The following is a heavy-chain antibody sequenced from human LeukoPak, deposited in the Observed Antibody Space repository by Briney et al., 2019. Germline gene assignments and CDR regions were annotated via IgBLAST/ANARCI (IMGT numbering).Heavy chain of an antibody. CDR2: ISADNGNT. CDR1: GYTFTRYG. Sequence: ASVKVSCKASGYTFTRYGISWVRQAPGQGLEWMGWISADNGNTNYAQKLQGRVTMTTDTSTSTAYMELRSLRADDTAVYYCARDVPYYYGSGSYFYGMDVWGQGTTVTVSS. D-gene: IGHD3-10*01. CDR3: ARDVPYYYGSGSYFYGMDV. J-gene: IGHJ6*02. V-gene: IGHV1-18*01.